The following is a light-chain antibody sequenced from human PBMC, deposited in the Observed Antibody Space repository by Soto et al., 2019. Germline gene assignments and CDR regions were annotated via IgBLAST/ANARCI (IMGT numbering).Light chain of an antibody. CDR2: GAS. Sequence: IVMTQSPGSLSFSRGETATLSFRGSQSVSSNYVAWFHQKPCQAPRLLIYGASSRATGVPDRFSASGSGTDFTLTISRLEPEDFAVYYCQQYGRSPFTFGPGTKVDIK. CDR1: QSVSSNY. CDR3: QQYGRSPFT. V-gene: IGKV3-20*01. J-gene: IGKJ3*01.